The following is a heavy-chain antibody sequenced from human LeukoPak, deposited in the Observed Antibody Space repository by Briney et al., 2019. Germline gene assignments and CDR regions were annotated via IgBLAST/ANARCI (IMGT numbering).Heavy chain of an antibody. Sequence: SETLSLTCTVSGGSISSSYYYWGWIRQPPGKGLEWIGSIYYSGSTYYNPSLKSRVTISVDTSKNQFSLKLRSVTAADTAVYYCARDRRQLEDGWFDPWGQGTLVTVSS. CDR3: ARDRRQLEDGWFDP. J-gene: IGHJ5*02. CDR1: GGSISSSYYY. V-gene: IGHV4-39*02. D-gene: IGHD6-6*01. CDR2: IYYSGST.